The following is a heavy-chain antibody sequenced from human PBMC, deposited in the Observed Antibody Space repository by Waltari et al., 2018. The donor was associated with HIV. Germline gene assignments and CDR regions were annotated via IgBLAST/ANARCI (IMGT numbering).Heavy chain of an antibody. CDR3: AREGVGAQLLYYYGMDV. V-gene: IGHV1-18*01. J-gene: IGHJ6*02. CDR2: ISAYNGNT. Sequence: QVQLVQSGAEVKKPGASVKVSCKASGYTFTSYGISWVRPAPGQGLEWMGWISAYNGNTNYAQKLQGRVTMTTDTSTSTAYMELRSLRSDDTAVYYCAREGVGAQLLYYYGMDVWGQGTTVTVSS. D-gene: IGHD1-26*01. CDR1: GYTFTSYG.